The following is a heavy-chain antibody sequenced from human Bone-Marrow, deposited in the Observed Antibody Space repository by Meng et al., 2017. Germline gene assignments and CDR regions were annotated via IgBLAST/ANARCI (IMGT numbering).Heavy chain of an antibody. Sequence: GESLKISCAASGFTFSSYEMNWVRQAPGKGLEWVSVIYSGGSTYYADSVKGRFTISRDNSKNTLYLQMNSLRAEDTAVYYCARENTIFGAYFDYWGQGTLVHVSS. D-gene: IGHD3-3*01. CDR3: ARENTIFGAYFDY. CDR1: GFTFSSYE. CDR2: IYSGGST. J-gene: IGHJ4*02. V-gene: IGHV3-66*02.